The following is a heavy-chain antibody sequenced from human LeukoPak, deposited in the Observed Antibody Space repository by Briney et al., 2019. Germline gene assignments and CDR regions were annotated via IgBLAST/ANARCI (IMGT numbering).Heavy chain of an antibody. CDR3: TTVGLSSGWLGLDY. V-gene: IGHV3-23*01. CDR1: GFTFSSYA. Sequence: GGSLRLSCAASGFTFSSYATSWVRPAPGKGLEWVSAISGSGSSTYYADSVKGRFTISRDSSKNTLYLQMNSLKSEDTAVYYCTTVGLSSGWLGLDYWGQGTLVTVSS. CDR2: ISGSGSST. D-gene: IGHD6-19*01. J-gene: IGHJ4*02.